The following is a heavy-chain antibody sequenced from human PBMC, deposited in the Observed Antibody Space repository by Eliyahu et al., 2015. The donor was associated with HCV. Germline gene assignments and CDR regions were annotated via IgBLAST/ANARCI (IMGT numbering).Heavy chain of an antibody. CDR3: ATATYVANHYYGLDV. V-gene: IGHV4-38-2*02. J-gene: IGHJ6*02. CDR1: GYSISSSYY. CDR2: IYQSGST. Sequence: QVQLQESGPGLVKPSETLSLICTVSGYSISSSYYWDWIRQPPGKGLEWIGSIYQSGSTFYSPSLKSRVSISVDTSKNQMSLKLTSVTAADTAVYYCATATYVANHYYGLDVWGQGPTVSVSS. D-gene: IGHD2-15*01.